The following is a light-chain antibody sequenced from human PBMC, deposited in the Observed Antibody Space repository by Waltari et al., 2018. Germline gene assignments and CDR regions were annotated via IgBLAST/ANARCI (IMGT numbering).Light chain of an antibody. J-gene: IGLJ3*02. V-gene: IGLV2-8*01. CDR1: SRHVGGSDF. CDR3: SSYAATYNLV. CDR2: EIT. Sequence: QSALTQPPSASGSPGQSITIACTGTSRHVGGSDFFSWYQQYPGKAPKLIIYEITKRPSGVPDRFSGSKSGNTASLTVSGLQPEDEAEYFCSSYAATYNLVFGGGTKLTV.